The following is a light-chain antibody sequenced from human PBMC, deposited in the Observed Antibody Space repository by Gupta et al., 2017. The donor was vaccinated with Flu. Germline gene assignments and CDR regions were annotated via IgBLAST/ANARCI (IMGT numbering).Light chain of an antibody. CDR1: QSILYSSNSQNY. V-gene: IGKV4-1*01. CDR2: WAS. CDR3: QQYDETPYT. J-gene: IGKJ2*01. Sequence: DIVMTQSPDSLAVSLGARATVSCKSSQSILYSSNSQNYLAWFQQKPGQPPKLLIYWASTRASGVPDRFTGSGSGTDFSLTISSLHAEDVAVYYCQQYDETPYTFGQGTKLEI.